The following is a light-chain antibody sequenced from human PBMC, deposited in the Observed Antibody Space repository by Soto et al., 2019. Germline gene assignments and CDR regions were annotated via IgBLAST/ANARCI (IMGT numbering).Light chain of an antibody. CDR1: QGVSSSY. CDR2: GAS. CDR3: QQYNGWPIT. V-gene: IGKV3-20*01. Sequence: EIVLTQCPGTLSLSTGERATLSWRPSQGVSSSYLAWYQQKPGQAPRLLIYGASSRATGIPDRFSGSGYGTDFNLTISRLEPEDFAVYYCQQYNGWPITFGQGTRLEIK. J-gene: IGKJ5*01.